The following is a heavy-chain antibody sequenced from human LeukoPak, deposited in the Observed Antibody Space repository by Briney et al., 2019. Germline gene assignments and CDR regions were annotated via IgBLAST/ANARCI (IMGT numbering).Heavy chain of an antibody. CDR3: AKSSEYNNYGIDY. D-gene: IGHD4-11*01. Sequence: GGSLRLSCAASGFTFSHYAMSWVRQAPGKGLEWVSGISGSGANTYYADSVKGRFTISRDNSKSTLYLQMSSLRAEDTALYYCAKSSEYNNYGIDYWGQGTLVTVSS. J-gene: IGHJ4*02. CDR2: ISGSGANT. V-gene: IGHV3-23*01. CDR1: GFTFSHYA.